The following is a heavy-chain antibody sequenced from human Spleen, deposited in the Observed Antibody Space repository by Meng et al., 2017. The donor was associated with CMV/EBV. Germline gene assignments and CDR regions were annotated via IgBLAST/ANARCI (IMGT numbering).Heavy chain of an antibody. Sequence: GGSLRLSCAVSGFTFSSYEMNWVRQAPGKGLEWLSYISSSGNNIYYAGSVKGRFTVSRDNARSSLFLQMNGLRAEDTAVYYCTRDSGAYYDSSGFDYWGQGTLVTVSS. V-gene: IGHV3-48*03. CDR3: TRDSGAYYDSSGFDY. CDR1: GFTFSSYE. J-gene: IGHJ4*02. CDR2: ISSSGNNI. D-gene: IGHD3-22*01.